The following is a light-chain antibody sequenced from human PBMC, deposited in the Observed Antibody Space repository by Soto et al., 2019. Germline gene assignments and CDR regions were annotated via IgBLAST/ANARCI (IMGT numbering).Light chain of an antibody. J-gene: IGKJ3*01. CDR3: QQYTKWPR. Sequence: EMVITQSPATLSVSRGERATLSCRASQSVGSTLAWYQQKPGQPPRLLTSGPSTRANGIPARFSGTGSGTEFTLTISSLHSADFALYYCQQYTKWPRVGPGTKVDI. CDR2: GPS. CDR1: QSVGST. V-gene: IGKV3D-15*01.